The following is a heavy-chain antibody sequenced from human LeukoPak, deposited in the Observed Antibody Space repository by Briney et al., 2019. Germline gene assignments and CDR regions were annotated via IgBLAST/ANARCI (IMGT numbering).Heavy chain of an antibody. J-gene: IGHJ4*02. CDR3: ARGSWSFDY. Sequence: SETLSLTCTVSGASVSTYYWSWIRQPAGKGLEWIGRLYTSGSTNCNPSLKSRVTISVDKSKNQFSLKVTSVTAADTAVYYCARGSWSFDYWGQGTLVTVSS. CDR2: LYTSGST. CDR1: GASVSTYY. V-gene: IGHV4-4*07. D-gene: IGHD6-13*01.